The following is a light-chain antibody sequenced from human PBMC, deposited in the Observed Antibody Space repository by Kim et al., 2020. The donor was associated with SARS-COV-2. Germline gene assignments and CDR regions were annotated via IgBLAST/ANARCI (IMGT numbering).Light chain of an antibody. CDR3: SSFTRSSPPWV. Sequence: QSALTQPASVSGSPGQSITISCTGTSSDIGGYNYVSWYQQHPGKAPKLMISDVSRRPSGVSNRFSGSKSGNTASLTVSGLQAEDEADYYCSSFTRSSPPWVFGGGTQLTVL. CDR2: DVS. V-gene: IGLV2-14*03. CDR1: SSDIGGYNY. J-gene: IGLJ3*02.